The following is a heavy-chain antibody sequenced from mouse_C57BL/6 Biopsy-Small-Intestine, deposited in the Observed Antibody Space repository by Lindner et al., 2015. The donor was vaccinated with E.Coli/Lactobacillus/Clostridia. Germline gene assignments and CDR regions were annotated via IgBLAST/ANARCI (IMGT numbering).Heavy chain of an antibody. CDR3: ARGGFYDGSCDY. D-gene: IGHD1-1*02. CDR1: GYAFSTSW. CDR2: IYPGDGNT. J-gene: IGHJ2*01. V-gene: IGHV1-82*01. Sequence: PAVPVKISCKASGYAFSTSWMNWVKQRPGKGLEWIGRIYPGDGNTNYNGKFKDKATLTADKSSSTAHMQLSSLTSEDSAVYFCARGGFYDGSCDYWGQGTTLTVSS.